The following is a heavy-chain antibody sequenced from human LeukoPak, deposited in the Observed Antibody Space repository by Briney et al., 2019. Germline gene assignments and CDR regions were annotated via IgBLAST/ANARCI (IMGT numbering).Heavy chain of an antibody. J-gene: IGHJ4*02. CDR1: GYTFTGYY. CDR2: INHNSGGT. V-gene: IGHV1-2*06. D-gene: IGHD1-20*01. Sequence: ASVKVSCKASGYTFTGYYMHWVRQAPGQGGEWMGRINHNSGGTNYAQKFQGRVTINRETSRSTDYMELSRLRSDDTAVYYCARETITGLDYWGQGTLVTVSS. CDR3: ARETITGLDY.